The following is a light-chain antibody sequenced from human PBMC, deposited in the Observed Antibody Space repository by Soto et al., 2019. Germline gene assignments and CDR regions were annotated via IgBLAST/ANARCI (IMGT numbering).Light chain of an antibody. CDR3: EQAGSFTIT. Sequence: DIQMTQYPSSGSASFGDRVTITCGASQNIWRLLAWYQQKPGKAPELLIYDASSLQSGVPPRFSGSGSGTDFPLTISSLKHEDFATYDGEQAGSFTITFGQGTRLEIK. J-gene: IGKJ5*01. CDR2: DAS. CDR1: QNIWRL. V-gene: IGKV1-12*01.